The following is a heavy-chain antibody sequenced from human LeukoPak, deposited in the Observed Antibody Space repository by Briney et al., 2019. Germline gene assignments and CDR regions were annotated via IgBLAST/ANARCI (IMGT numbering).Heavy chain of an antibody. J-gene: IGHJ6*02. D-gene: IGHD4-17*01. V-gene: IGHV3-30*03. Sequence: PGRSLRLPCAASGFTFSSYGMHWVRQAPGKGLEWVAVISYDGSNKYYADSVKGRFTISRDNSKNTLYLQMNSLRAEDTAVYYCARESTVTPQTYYYYGMDVWGQGTTVTVSS. CDR2: ISYDGSNK. CDR1: GFTFSSYG. CDR3: ARESTVTPQTYYYYGMDV.